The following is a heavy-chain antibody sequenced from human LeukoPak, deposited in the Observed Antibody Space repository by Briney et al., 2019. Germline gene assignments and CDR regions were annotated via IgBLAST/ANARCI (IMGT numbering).Heavy chain of an antibody. CDR2: INPSGGST. CDR1: GYTFTSYY. D-gene: IGHD2-15*01. J-gene: IGHJ5*02. V-gene: IGHV1-46*01. CDR3: AREGMIVVVVAATQRGSWFDP. Sequence: ASVKVSCKASGYTFTSYYMHWVRQAPGQGLEWMGIINPSGGSTSYAQKFQGRVTMTRDTSTSTVYMELSSLRSEDTAVYYCAREGMIVVVVAATQRGSWFDPWGQGTLVTVSS.